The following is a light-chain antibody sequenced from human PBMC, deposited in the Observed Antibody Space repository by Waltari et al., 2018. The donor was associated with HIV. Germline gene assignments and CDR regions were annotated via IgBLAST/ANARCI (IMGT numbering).Light chain of an antibody. CDR2: AAS. V-gene: IGKV3-20*01. CDR3: QQYGVPPLT. Sequence: EIILTQSPDVLSLSPGDRATLSCRASQSIGNSHLAWYQQSTGQAPRLLIYAASPRATGVPGRFRGSGSGTAFSLTISALEAEDFAVYFCQQYGVPPLTFGQGAKVEV. J-gene: IGKJ1*01. CDR1: QSIGNSH.